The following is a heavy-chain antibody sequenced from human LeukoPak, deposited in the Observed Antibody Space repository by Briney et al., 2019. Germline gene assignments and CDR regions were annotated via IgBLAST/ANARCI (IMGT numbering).Heavy chain of an antibody. J-gene: IGHJ5*02. D-gene: IGHD3-3*01. V-gene: IGHV3-74*01. CDR2: ISGGTVT. CDR3: AKTYDFWSRGWFDP. CDR1: GFTFSDFW. Sequence: PGGSLRLSCAASGFTFSDFWMHWVRQAPGKGLVWVSRISGGTVTNYADSVKGRLTISRDNAKNTLYLQMNSLRAEDTAVYYCAKTYDFWSRGWFDPWGQGTLVTVSS.